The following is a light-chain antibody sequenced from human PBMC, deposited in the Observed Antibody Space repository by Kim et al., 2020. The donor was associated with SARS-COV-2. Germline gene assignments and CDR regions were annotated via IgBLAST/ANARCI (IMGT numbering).Light chain of an antibody. V-gene: IGKV3-20*01. J-gene: IGKJ2*03. CDR2: GAS. Sequence: LSPGARATLSCRASQSVGSRYLAWYQQKPGQATRLLIYGASNRVNGIPDRFSGSGSGTDFTLFINRLEPVDFAVYYCQRYGNPPNSFGQGTKLEI. CDR1: QSVGSRY. CDR3: QRYGNPPNS.